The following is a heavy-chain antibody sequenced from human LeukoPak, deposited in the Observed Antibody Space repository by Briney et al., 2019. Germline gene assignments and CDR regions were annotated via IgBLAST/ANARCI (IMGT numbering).Heavy chain of an antibody. V-gene: IGHV3-64D*06. CDR2: ITSNGGSA. CDR1: GFTFSNYA. Sequence: GGSLRLSCSAPGFTFSNYAMYWVRQAPGKGLEYVSAITSNGGSAYYADSVKGRFTISRDNSRNTLYLQMSSLRADDTAVYYCVGFRATAGLYWGQGTLVTVSS. J-gene: IGHJ4*02. D-gene: IGHD6-13*01. CDR3: VGFRATAGLY.